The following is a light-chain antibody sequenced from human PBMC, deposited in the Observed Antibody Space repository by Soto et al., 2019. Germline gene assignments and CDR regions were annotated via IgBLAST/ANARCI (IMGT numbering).Light chain of an antibody. CDR1: QSINNY. Sequence: DTEMTQSPASLSASVGDRVTITCRASQSINNYLNWYQQKPGEAPSLLIYAASNLQSGIPPRFSGSGSETHFTLTINSLQPEDFAAYYCQQTASTPYTFGQGT. J-gene: IGKJ2*01. CDR3: QQTASTPYT. V-gene: IGKV1-39*01. CDR2: AAS.